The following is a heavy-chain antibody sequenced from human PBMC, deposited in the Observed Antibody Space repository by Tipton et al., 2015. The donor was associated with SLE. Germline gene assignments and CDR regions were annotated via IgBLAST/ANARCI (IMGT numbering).Heavy chain of an antibody. J-gene: IGHJ5*02. Sequence: TLSLTCTVSGGSINTYYWTWIRQPPGKGLEWIGSIYRSGSTYYTPSLRSRVTISLDTSMNQFSLDLSSVTAADTAVYYCARSVTPAAIGWFDPWGQGTLVTVSS. CDR3: ARSVTPAAIGWFDP. V-gene: IGHV4-4*09. CDR1: GGSINTYY. D-gene: IGHD2-2*01. CDR2: IYRSGST.